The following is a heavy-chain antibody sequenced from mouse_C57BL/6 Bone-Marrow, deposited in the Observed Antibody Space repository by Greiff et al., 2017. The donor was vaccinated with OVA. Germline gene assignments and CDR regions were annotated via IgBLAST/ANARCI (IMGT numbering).Heavy chain of an antibody. D-gene: IGHD1-1*01. J-gene: IGHJ2*01. CDR2: ISSGSSTI. CDR3: ARPPYYYYYFDD. V-gene: IGHV5-17*01. Sequence: EVKLVESGGGLVKPGGSLKLSCAASGFTFSDYGMHWVSQAPEKGLEWVAYISSGSSTIYYADTVKGRFTISRDNAKNTLFLQMTSLRSEDTAMYYCARPPYYYYYFDDWGQGTTLTVSS. CDR1: GFTFSDYG.